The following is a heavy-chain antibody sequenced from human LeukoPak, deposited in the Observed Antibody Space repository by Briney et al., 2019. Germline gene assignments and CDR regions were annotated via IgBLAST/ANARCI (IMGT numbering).Heavy chain of an antibody. CDR1: GFTFTSYW. Sequence: GGSLRLSCAASGFTFTSYWMSWVRQAPGKGLEWVANIKPDGSEKYYVDSVKGRFTVSRDNAKNSLYLQMNSLRAEDTAVYYCARGGRARWDYWGQGTLVTVSS. V-gene: IGHV3-7*01. CDR3: ARGGRARWDY. J-gene: IGHJ4*02. D-gene: IGHD3-10*01. CDR2: IKPDGSEK.